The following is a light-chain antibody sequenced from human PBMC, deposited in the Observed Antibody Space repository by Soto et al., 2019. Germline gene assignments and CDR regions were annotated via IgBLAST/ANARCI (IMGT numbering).Light chain of an antibody. Sequence: EIVLTQSPGTLSFSPGERATLSCRASQSITNNYLAWYQQKAGQVPRLLLYGASIRPTGIPDRFSGSGSGTDFTLTITRLEPDDFAVYYCQHYGSSPRTFGQGTKVDIK. CDR2: GAS. V-gene: IGKV3-20*01. J-gene: IGKJ1*01. CDR1: QSITNNY. CDR3: QHYGSSPRT.